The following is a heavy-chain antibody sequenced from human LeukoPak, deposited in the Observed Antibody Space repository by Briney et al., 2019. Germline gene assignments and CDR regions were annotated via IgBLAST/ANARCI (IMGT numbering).Heavy chain of an antibody. CDR2: IYYSGST. CDR3: ARSQYSSGWYGGVY. CDR1: GGSISSYY. V-gene: IGHV4-59*08. D-gene: IGHD6-19*01. Sequence: SETLSLTCTVSGGSISSYYWSWIRQPPGKGLEWIGYIYYSGSTNYNPSLKSRVTISVDTSKNQFSLKLSSVTAADTAVYYCARSQYSSGWYGGVYWGQGALATVSS. J-gene: IGHJ4*02.